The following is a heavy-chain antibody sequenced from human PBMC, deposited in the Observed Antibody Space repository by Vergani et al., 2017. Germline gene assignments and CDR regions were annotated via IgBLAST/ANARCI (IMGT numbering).Heavy chain of an antibody. CDR3: AGGGYCSGGSCYSGQHYYGMDV. J-gene: IGHJ6*02. D-gene: IGHD2-15*01. CDR1: GYTFTGYY. Sequence: QVQLVQSGAEVKKPGASVKVSCKASGYTFTGYYMHWVRQAPGQGLEWMGWINPNSGGTNYAQKFQGRVTITADKSTSTAYMELSSLRSEDTAVYYCAGGGYCSGGSCYSGQHYYGMDVWGQGTTVTVSS. CDR2: INPNSGGT. V-gene: IGHV1-2*02.